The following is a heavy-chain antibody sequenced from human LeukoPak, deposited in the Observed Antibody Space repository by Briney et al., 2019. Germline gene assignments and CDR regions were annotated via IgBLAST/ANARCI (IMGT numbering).Heavy chain of an antibody. J-gene: IGHJ5*01. V-gene: IGHV4-34*01. CDR1: GGSFGDHF. D-gene: IGHD2/OR15-2a*01. CDR3: ARINLWPGNWIDS. Sequence: PSETPSLTCGLNGGSFGDHFWGWFRQSPGKGLEWIGGVNQRGTINSNPSLKSRVAISVETSKNQFSLKLTSVTAADTAVYYCARINLWPGNWIDSWGQGSLVTVSS. CDR2: VNQRGTI.